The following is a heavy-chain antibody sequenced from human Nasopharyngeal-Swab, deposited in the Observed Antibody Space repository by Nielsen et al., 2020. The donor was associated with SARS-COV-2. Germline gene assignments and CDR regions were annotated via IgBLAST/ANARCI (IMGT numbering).Heavy chain of an antibody. V-gene: IGHV4-39*01. Sequence: SETLSLTCTVSGGSISSSSYYWVWIRQPPGKGLEWIGSIYYSGSTYYNPSLKSRVTISVDPSKNQFSLKLSSVTAADTAVYYCARHRYSSSWSWYFDYWGQGTLVTVSS. D-gene: IGHD6-13*01. J-gene: IGHJ4*02. CDR2: IYYSGST. CDR1: GGSISSSSYY. CDR3: ARHRYSSSWSWYFDY.